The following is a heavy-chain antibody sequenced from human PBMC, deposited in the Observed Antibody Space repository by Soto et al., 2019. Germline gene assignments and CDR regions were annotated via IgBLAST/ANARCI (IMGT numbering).Heavy chain of an antibody. D-gene: IGHD6-19*01. CDR1: GFTFSTDS. V-gene: IGHV3-48*02. Sequence: EVQLVESGGGLVQPGGSLRLSCVASGFTFSTDSMNWVRQAPGKGLEWVAHISTSGATRYYADSVKGRFTISRDNATTSLYLQMDSLRNEDTAVYYCARFFGSGFDYWGQGTLGTVSS. J-gene: IGHJ4*02. CDR2: ISTSGATR. CDR3: ARFFGSGFDY.